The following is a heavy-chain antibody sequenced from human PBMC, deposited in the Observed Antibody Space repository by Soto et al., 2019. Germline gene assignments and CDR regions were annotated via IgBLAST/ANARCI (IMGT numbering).Heavy chain of an antibody. CDR1: GGTFSSYA. CDR3: ARADTWIQLWSPFDY. J-gene: IGHJ4*02. Sequence: SVKVSCKASGGTFSSYAISWVRQAPGQGLEWMGGIIPIFGTANYAQKFQGRVTITADESTSTACMELSSLRSEDTAVYYCARADTWIQLWSPFDYWGQGTLVTVSS. CDR2: IIPIFGTA. D-gene: IGHD5-18*01. V-gene: IGHV1-69*13.